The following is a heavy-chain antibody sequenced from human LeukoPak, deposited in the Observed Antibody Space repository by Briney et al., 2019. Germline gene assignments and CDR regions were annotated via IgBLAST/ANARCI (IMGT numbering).Heavy chain of an antibody. D-gene: IGHD6-19*01. V-gene: IGHV3-23*01. CDR3: AKHSSGWYVSDY. CDR1: GFTFSSYA. Sequence: GGSLRLSCAASGFTFSSYAMSWVRQAPGKGLEWVSGISGSGVTTYSADSVKGRFTISRNSSKNTLYLQMNSLRAEDTAVYYCAKHSSGWYVSDYWGQGTLVTVSS. J-gene: IGHJ4*02. CDR2: ISGSGVTT.